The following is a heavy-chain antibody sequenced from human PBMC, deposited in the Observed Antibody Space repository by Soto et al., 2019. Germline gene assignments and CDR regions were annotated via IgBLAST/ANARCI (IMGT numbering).Heavy chain of an antibody. Sequence: QVQLVQSGAEVKKPGASVKVSCKASGYTFTDFYIHWVRQAPGQGLQWMGWINPISGGTNYAPKFQGRVSMTRDMSIGMAYMELSSLRSDDTAVYFCARDYSSPAGMDVWGLGTTVTVSS. CDR3: ARDYSSPAGMDV. V-gene: IGHV1-2*02. J-gene: IGHJ6*01. CDR1: GYTFTDFY. CDR2: INPISGGT. D-gene: IGHD3-22*01.